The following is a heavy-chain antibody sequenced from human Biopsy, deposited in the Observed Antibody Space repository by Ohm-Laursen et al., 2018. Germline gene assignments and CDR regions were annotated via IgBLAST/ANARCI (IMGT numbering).Heavy chain of an antibody. CDR3: ARAGVGSDGTDSYYYGMDV. CDR1: GNTFATYH. J-gene: IGHJ6*02. V-gene: IGHV1-46*01. CDR2: ISPSGATT. D-gene: IGHD5-24*01. Sequence: GASVKVSCKASGNTFATYHIHWVRHAPGQGLEWMGVISPSGATTSFSQKFQDRITMTRDTSTGTVYMDLNSLGSEDTAVYYCARAGVGSDGTDSYYYGMDVWGPGTTVTVSS.